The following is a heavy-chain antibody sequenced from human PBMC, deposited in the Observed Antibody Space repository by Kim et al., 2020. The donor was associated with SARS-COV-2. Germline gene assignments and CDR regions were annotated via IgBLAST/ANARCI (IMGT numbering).Heavy chain of an antibody. CDR3: ARRPENCTNGVCATHFDY. J-gene: IGHJ4*02. V-gene: IGHV5-51*01. D-gene: IGHD2-8*01. CDR2: IYPGDSDT. CDR1: GYSFTSYW. Sequence: GESLKISCKGSGYSFTSYWIGWVRQMPGKGLEWMGIIYPGDSDTRYSPSFQGQVTISADKSISTAYLQWSSLKASDTAMYYCARRPENCTNGVCATHFDYWGQGTLVTVSS.